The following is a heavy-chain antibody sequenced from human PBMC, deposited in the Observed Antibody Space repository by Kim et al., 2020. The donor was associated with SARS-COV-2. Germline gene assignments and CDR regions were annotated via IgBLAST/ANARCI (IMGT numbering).Heavy chain of an antibody. J-gene: IGHJ4*02. CDR1: GFTFSSYA. Sequence: GGSLRLSCAASGFTFSSYAMSWVRQAPGKGLEWVSAISGSGVSTYYADSVKGRFTISRDNSKNTLYLQMNSLRAEDTAVYYCAKVPRLLWFGELLFIDYWGQGTLVTISS. D-gene: IGHD3-10*01. V-gene: IGHV3-23*01. CDR3: AKVPRLLWFGELLFIDY. CDR2: ISGSGVST.